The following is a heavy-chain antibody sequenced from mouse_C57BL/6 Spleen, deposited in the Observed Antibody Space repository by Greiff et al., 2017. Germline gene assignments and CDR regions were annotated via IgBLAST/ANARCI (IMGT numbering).Heavy chain of an antibody. Sequence: EVQLQQSGAELVKPGASVKLSCTASGFNIKDYYMHWVKQRTEQGLEWIGRIDPEDGETKYASKFQGKATITADTASNTAYLQLSSLTSEDTAVYYCADYGSSLDVWGTGTTVTVSS. V-gene: IGHV14-2*01. CDR1: GFNIKDYY. CDR2: IDPEDGET. D-gene: IGHD1-1*01. J-gene: IGHJ1*03. CDR3: ADYGSSLDV.